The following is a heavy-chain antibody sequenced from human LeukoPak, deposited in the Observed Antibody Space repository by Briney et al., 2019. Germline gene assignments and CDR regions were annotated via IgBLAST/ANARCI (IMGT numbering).Heavy chain of an antibody. J-gene: IGHJ4*02. CDR2: ISGNGGST. CDR1: GFTFSNDA. Sequence: GGSLRLSCVASGFTFSNDAMSWVRHAPGKGLEWVSAISGNGGSTYYADSVKGRFTISRDNSKNTLYLQMNSLRAEDTAVYYCAKISPYGGNSAWGQGPLVTVSS. V-gene: IGHV3-23*01. CDR3: AKISPYGGNSA. D-gene: IGHD4-23*01.